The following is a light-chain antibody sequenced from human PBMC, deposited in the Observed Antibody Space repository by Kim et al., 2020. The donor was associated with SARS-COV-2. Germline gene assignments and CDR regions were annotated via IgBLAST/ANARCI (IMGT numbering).Light chain of an antibody. J-gene: IGLJ3*02. Sequence: VSPGQTASITCSVDKLGDKYACWYQQKPGQSPVLVIYQDSKRPSGIPERFSGSNSGNTATLTISGTQAMDEADYYCQAWDSSTRVFGGGTQLTVL. CDR2: QDS. CDR3: QAWDSSTRV. V-gene: IGLV3-1*01. CDR1: KLGDKY.